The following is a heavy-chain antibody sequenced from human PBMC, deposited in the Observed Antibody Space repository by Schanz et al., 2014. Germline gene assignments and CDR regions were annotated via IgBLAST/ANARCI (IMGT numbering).Heavy chain of an antibody. CDR3: ARDLHRMDV. J-gene: IGHJ6*02. V-gene: IGHV4-39*07. Sequence: QLQLQESGPGLVKPSETLSLTCTVSGASISGSSDYWGWIRQSPGKGLEWIGVIYHSGNTYYNPPPKSRVTISADPPKTHFPRKLTPGTAADTAVYYCARDLHRMDVWGQGTTVTVSS. CDR2: IYHSGNT. CDR1: GASISGSSDY. D-gene: IGHD4-4*01.